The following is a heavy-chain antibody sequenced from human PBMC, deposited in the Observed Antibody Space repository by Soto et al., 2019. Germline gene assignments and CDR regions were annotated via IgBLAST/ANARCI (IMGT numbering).Heavy chain of an antibody. V-gene: IGHV1-2*02. Sequence: QVQLVQSGAEVKKPGASVKVSCKASGYTFTDYYMHWVRQAPGQGLEWMGWIKPNSGGTNYAQKFQGRVTMTRDTSMMTAYMELNRLRSDVTAVYYCARDQSPSSGWLGMDVLGQGTTVTVTS. J-gene: IGHJ6*02. CDR1: GYTFTDYY. D-gene: IGHD6-19*01. CDR3: ARDQSPSSGWLGMDV. CDR2: IKPNSGGT.